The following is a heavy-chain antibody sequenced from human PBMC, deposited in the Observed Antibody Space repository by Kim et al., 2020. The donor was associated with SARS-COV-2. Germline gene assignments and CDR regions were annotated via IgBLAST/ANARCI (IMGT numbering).Heavy chain of an antibody. Sequence: SETLSLTCTVSGGSISSGGYYWSWIRQHPGKGLEWIGYIYYSGSTYYNPSLKSRVTISVDTSKNQFSLKLSSVTAADTAVYYCARANSSSWFVEWFDPWGQGTLVTVSS. D-gene: IGHD6-13*01. J-gene: IGHJ5*02. V-gene: IGHV4-31*03. CDR2: IYYSGST. CDR1: GGSISSGGYY. CDR3: ARANSSSWFVEWFDP.